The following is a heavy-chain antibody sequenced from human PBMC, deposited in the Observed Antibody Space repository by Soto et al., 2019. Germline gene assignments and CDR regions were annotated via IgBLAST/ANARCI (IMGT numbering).Heavy chain of an antibody. Sequence: SKTLSLTCLVYGDSINSFSDYWAWIRQHPGKGPEWIARIESSGPTFYNPSLKSRVFISLDTSKNEFSLKVNSVTAADTAVYFCAREKWVATDFYGLDVWGQGTTVT. V-gene: IGHV4-39*02. D-gene: IGHD5-12*01. CDR2: IESSGPT. CDR3: AREKWVATDFYGLDV. CDR1: GDSINSFSDY. J-gene: IGHJ6*02.